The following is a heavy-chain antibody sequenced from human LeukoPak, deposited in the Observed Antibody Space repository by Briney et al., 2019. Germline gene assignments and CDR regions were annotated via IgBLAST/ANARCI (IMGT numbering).Heavy chain of an antibody. CDR3: ARGRDRSKAGDH. CDR2: IHPSEGF. J-gene: IGHJ4*02. D-gene: IGHD5-24*01. V-gene: IGHV4-34*01. CDR1: GGSCDDYY. Sequence: SETLSLTCDVYGGSCDDYYCSWIRQPPGKGLEWIGEIHPSEGFYYNSSLMSRVTISIDTSKSHFSLRLASVTAADTAFYYCARGRDRSKAGDHGGQGSLVTV.